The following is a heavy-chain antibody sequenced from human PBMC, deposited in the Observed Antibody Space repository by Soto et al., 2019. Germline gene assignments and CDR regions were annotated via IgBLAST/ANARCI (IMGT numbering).Heavy chain of an antibody. CDR3: ARLTYSSSLDY. CDR2: IYYSGST. CDR1: GGSISSYY. V-gene: IGHV4-59*08. D-gene: IGHD6-13*01. Sequence: QVQLQESGPGLVKPSETLSLTCTVSGGSISSYYWSWIRQPPGKGLEWIGYIYYSGSTNYNPSLKSRVTISVDTSKNPFSLKLRSVTAADTAVYYCARLTYSSSLDYWGQGTLVTVSS. J-gene: IGHJ4*02.